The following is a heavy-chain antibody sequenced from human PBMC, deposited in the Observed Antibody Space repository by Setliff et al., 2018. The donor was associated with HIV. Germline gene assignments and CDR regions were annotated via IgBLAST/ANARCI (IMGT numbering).Heavy chain of an antibody. CDR1: GGSISTINW. D-gene: IGHD3-16*01. J-gene: IGHJ3*02. CDR2: IYHTGST. CDR3: ARAPEPWGGVFNI. V-gene: IGHV4-4*02. Sequence: SETLSLTCAVSGGSISTINWWNWVRQPPGKGLEWIGEIYHTGSTHYNPSLKSRLTISVDKSKNQFSLKLSSVTVADTAVYYCARAPEPWGGVFNIWGQGTMVTVSS.